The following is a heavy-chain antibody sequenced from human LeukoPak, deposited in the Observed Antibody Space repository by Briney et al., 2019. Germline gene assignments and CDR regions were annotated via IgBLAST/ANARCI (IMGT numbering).Heavy chain of an antibody. V-gene: IGHV4-39*01. CDR3: ARQLGYSGYDFDY. D-gene: IGHD5-12*01. J-gene: IGHJ4*02. CDR2: IYYSGST. CDR1: GGSISSSSYY. Sequence: PSETLSLTCTVSGGSISSSSYYWGWIRQPPGTGLEWLGSIYYSGSTYYNPSLKSRVTISVDTSKNQFSLKLSSVTAADTAVYYCARQLGYSGYDFDYWGQGTLVTVSS.